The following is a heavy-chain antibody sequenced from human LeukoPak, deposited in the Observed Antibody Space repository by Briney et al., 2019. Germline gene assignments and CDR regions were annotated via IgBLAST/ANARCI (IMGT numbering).Heavy chain of an antibody. J-gene: IGHJ6*03. CDR1: GGSISSGGYY. CDR2: IYYSGST. D-gene: IGHD2-15*01. CDR3: ARGVGIYYYYYYYMDV. V-gene: IGHV4-31*03. Sequence: SQTLSLTCTVSGGSISSGGYYWSWLRQHPGKSREWIGYIYYSGSTYYNPSLKSRVTISVDTSKNQFSLKLSSVTAADTAVYYCARGVGIYYYYYYYMDVWGKGTTVTVSS.